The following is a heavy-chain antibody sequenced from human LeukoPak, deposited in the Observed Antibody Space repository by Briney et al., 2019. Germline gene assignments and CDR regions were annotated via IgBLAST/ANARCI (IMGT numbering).Heavy chain of an antibody. CDR1: GFTFSRYW. CDR3: ARAPAEIGGYYPEYFRH. CDR2: IKSDGST. Sequence: AGGSLRLSCAASGFTFSRYWMHWVRQAPGKGLVWVSRIKSDGSTNYADSVKGRFTISRDKPKNTVSLQMKSLRAGDTCVHYCARAPAEIGGYYPEYFRHWGQGTLVTVSS. D-gene: IGHD3-22*01. J-gene: IGHJ1*01. V-gene: IGHV3-74*01.